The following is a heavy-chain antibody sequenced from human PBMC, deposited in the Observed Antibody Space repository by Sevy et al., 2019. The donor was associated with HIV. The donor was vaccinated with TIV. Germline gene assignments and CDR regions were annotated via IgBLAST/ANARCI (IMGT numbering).Heavy chain of an antibody. J-gene: IGHJ6*02. CDR3: TREDIVLGEDNYYGMDV. CDR2: IYSDGRT. Sequence: LSLTCAASGFIFSYYGMHWVRQAPGKGLEWVSNIYSDGRTYYADSVRGRFTISRDTSKNTVYLEMKSLRAEDTAVYYCTREDIVLGEDNYYGMDVWGHGTTVTVSS. D-gene: IGHD2-15*01. CDR1: GFIFSYYG. V-gene: IGHV3-53*01.